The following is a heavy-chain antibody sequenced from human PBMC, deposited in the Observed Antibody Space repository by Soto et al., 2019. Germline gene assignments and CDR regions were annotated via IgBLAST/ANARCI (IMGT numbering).Heavy chain of an antibody. D-gene: IGHD3-10*01. Sequence: GGSLRLSCAASGFTFTTYYMTWVRQAPGKGLERVASIKNDGSEQYYVDSVKGRFTISRDNAKNSLYLQMNSLRAGDTALYYCSRENWFQDYWGQGTLVTVSS. V-gene: IGHV3-7*03. CDR2: IKNDGSEQ. CDR1: GFTFTTYY. J-gene: IGHJ4*02. CDR3: SRENWFQDY.